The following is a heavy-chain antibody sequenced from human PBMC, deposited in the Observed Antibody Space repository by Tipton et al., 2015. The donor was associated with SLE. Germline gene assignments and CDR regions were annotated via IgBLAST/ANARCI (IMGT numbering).Heavy chain of an antibody. Sequence: TLSLTCAVYGGSFSGYYWSWIRQPPGKGPEWIGEINPSGSANYNPSLKSRVTISVDKSKNQFSLKLSSVTAADTAVYYCARAKGSTGQRFDPWGQGTLVTVSS. CDR1: GGSFSGYY. D-gene: IGHD2-2*01. CDR2: INPSGSA. J-gene: IGHJ5*02. V-gene: IGHV4-34*01. CDR3: ARAKGSTGQRFDP.